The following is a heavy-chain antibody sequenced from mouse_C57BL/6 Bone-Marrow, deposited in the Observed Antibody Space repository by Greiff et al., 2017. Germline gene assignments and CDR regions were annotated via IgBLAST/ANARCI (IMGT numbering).Heavy chain of an antibody. CDR2: IDPSDSYT. D-gene: IGHD1-1*01. CDR1: GYTFTSYW. Sequence: QVQLQQPGAELVLPGASVKLSCKASGYTFTSYWMHWVKQRPGQGLEWIGEIDPSDSYTNYNQKFKGKSTLTVDKSSSTAYMQLSNLTSEDSAVYYCARDYGSSGDFDDWGQGTTLTVSS. CDR3: ARDYGSSGDFDD. V-gene: IGHV1-69*01. J-gene: IGHJ2*01.